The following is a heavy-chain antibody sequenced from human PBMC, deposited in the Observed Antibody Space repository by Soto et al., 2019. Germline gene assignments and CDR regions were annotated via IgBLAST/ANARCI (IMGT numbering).Heavy chain of an antibody. CDR1: GGTFSSYA. CDR2: IIPIFGTA. V-gene: IGHV1-69*13. D-gene: IGHD1-7*01. Sequence: SVKVSCKASGGTFSSYAISWVRQAPGQGLEWMGGIIPIFGTANYAQKFQGRVTITADESTSTAYMELSSLRSEDAAVYYCARINNWKYGIFDYWGQGNLVTVSS. CDR3: ARINNWKYGIFDY. J-gene: IGHJ4*02.